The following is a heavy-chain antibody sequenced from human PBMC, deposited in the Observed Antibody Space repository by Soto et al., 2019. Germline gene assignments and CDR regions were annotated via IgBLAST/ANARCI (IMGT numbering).Heavy chain of an antibody. CDR1: GGSISSYY. CDR3: ARGTQLAGGWFDP. Sequence: QVQLQESGPGLVKPSETLSLTCTVSGGSISSYYWSWIRQPPGKGLEWIGEINHSGSTNYNPSLKSRVTISVDTSKNQFSLKLSSVTAADTAVYYCARGTQLAGGWFDPWGQGTLVTVSS. D-gene: IGHD6-13*01. V-gene: IGHV4-34*01. J-gene: IGHJ5*02. CDR2: INHSGST.